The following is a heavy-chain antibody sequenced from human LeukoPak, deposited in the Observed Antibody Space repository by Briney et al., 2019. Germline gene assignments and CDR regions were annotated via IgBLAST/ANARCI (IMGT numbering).Heavy chain of an antibody. J-gene: IGHJ6*02. D-gene: IGHD2-8*01. CDR3: AKVVPGYYYGMDV. CDR2: ISGDGGTT. CDR1: GFTFSSYW. Sequence: PGGSLRLSCAASGFTFSSYWMHWVRQAPGKGLEWVSLISGDGGTTYYVDSVKGRFTISRDNSKDSLYLQMNSLRIEDTALYYCAKVVPGYYYGMDVWGQGTTVTVSS. V-gene: IGHV3-43*02.